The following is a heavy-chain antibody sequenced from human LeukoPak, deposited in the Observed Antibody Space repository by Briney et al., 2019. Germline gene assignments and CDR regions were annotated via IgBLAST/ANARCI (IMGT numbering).Heavy chain of an antibody. CDR3: ARYGVRVTYTSGWYYFDY. J-gene: IGHJ4*02. D-gene: IGHD6-19*01. CDR2: IYYSGST. V-gene: IGHV4-59*07. CDR1: GGSISSYY. Sequence: SDTLSLTCTVSGGSISSYYWSWIRQPPGKGLEWIVHIYYSGSTNYNPSLKSRVTISVDTSKNQFSLKLSSVTAADTAVYFCARYGVRVTYTSGWYYFDYWGQGTLVTVSS.